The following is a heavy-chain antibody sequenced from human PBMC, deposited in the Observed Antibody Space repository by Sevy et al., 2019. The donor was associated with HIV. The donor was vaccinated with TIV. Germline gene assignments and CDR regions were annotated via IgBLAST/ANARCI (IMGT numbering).Heavy chain of an antibody. J-gene: IGHJ4*02. V-gene: IGHV3-43D*04. CDR2: INWNGGVT. CDR1: GFTFDDYV. D-gene: IGHD3-10*01. CDR3: AKDKESTGSYYLDY. Sequence: GGSLRLSCAVSGFTFDDYVMHWVRQAPGKGLEWVSRINWNGGVTYYSDSVKGRFTISRDNSKNTLFLQMNSLRTEDSALYYCAKDKESTGSYYLDYWGLGTLVTVSS.